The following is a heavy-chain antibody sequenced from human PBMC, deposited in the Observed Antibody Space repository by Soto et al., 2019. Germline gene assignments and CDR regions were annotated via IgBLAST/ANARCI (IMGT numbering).Heavy chain of an antibody. J-gene: IGHJ6*03. CDR3: ARSEVVVPAAMRPYYYYYYMDV. Sequence: GASVKVSCKASGYTFTSYGISWVRQAPGQGLEWMGWISAYNGNTNYAQKLQGRVTMTTDTSTSTAYMELRSLRSDDTAVYYCARSEVVVPAAMRPYYYYYYMDVWGKGTTVTVSS. CDR2: ISAYNGNT. V-gene: IGHV1-18*01. CDR1: GYTFTSYG. D-gene: IGHD2-2*01.